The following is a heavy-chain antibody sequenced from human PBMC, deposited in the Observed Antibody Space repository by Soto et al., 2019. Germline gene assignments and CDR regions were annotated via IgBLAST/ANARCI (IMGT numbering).Heavy chain of an antibody. CDR1: GGSISSGGYY. CDR3: ARSIATAKGHWFDP. J-gene: IGHJ5*02. D-gene: IGHD6-13*01. CDR2: IYYSGST. V-gene: IGHV4-31*03. Sequence: QVQLQESGPGLVKPSQTLSLTCTVSGGSISSGGYYWSWIRQHPGKGLEWIGYIYYSGSTYYNPSLQSRVTISVDTSKNQFSLKLSSVTAADTAVYYCARSIATAKGHWFDPWGQGTLVTVSS.